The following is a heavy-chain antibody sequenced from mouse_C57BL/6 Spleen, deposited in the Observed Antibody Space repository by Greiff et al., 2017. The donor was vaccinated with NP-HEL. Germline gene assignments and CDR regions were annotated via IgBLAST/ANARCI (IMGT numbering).Heavy chain of an antibody. CDR1: GYAFTNYL. D-gene: IGHD1-1*01. CDR2: INPGSGGT. J-gene: IGHJ2*01. V-gene: IGHV1-54*01. CDR3: ARSIYYYSSFDY. Sequence: QVQLQQSGAELVRPGTSVKVSCKASGYAFTNYLIEWVKQRPGQGLEWIGVINPGSGGTNYNEKFKGKATLTADKSSSTAYMQLSSLTSEDSAVYFCARSIYYYSSFDYWGQGTTLTVSS.